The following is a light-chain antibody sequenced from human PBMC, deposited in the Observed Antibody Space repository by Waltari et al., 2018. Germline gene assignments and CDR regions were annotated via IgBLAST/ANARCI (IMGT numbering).Light chain of an antibody. CDR1: QSINRW. J-gene: IGKJ1*01. CDR3: QQYNSDDWT. V-gene: IGKV1-5*01. Sequence: DIQMTQSPSTLSAFVGERVTITCRASQSINRWVAWYQQKPGKATKLLFHEVSSLVSGVPSRFSGSGSGTEFTLTISSLQPDDFATYYCQQYNSDDWTFGQGTKVEI. CDR2: EVS.